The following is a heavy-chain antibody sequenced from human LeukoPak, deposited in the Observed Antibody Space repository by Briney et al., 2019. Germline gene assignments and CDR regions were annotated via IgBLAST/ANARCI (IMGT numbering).Heavy chain of an antibody. D-gene: IGHD2-21*01. Sequence: ASVKVSCKASGGTFSSYAFSWVRQAPGQGLEWMGGIIPIFGTANYAQKFQGRVTITADESTSTAYMELSSLRSEDTAVYYCAREGLLSDYYFDYWGQGTLVTVSS. CDR2: IIPIFGTA. V-gene: IGHV1-69*13. CDR1: GGTFSSYA. J-gene: IGHJ4*02. CDR3: AREGLLSDYYFDY.